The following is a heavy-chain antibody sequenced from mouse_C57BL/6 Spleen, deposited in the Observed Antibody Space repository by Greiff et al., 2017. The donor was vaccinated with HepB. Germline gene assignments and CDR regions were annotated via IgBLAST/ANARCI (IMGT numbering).Heavy chain of an antibody. Sequence: VQLKQSGPELVKPGASVKISCKASGYSFTGYYMNWVKQSPEKSLEWIGEINPSTGGTTYNQKFKAKATLTVDKSSSTAYMQLKSLTSEDSAVYYCARTNWENFDYWGQGTTLTVSS. D-gene: IGHD4-1*02. CDR1: GYSFTGYY. V-gene: IGHV1-42*01. J-gene: IGHJ2*01. CDR3: ARTNWENFDY. CDR2: INPSTGGT.